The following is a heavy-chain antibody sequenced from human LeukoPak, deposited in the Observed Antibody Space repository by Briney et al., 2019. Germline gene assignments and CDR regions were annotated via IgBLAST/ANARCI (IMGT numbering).Heavy chain of an antibody. V-gene: IGHV4-38-2*01. CDR2: IYHSGST. D-gene: IGHD1-26*01. J-gene: IGHJ5*02. CDR3: ARHEYSGSYYGLSWFDP. CDR1: GYSISSGYY. Sequence: SETLSLTCAVYGYSISSGYYWGWIRPPPGKGLEWIGNIYHSGSTYYNPSLKSRVTISVATSKNEFSLNLSSVTAADTAVYYCARHEYSGSYYGLSWFDPWGQGTLVTVSS.